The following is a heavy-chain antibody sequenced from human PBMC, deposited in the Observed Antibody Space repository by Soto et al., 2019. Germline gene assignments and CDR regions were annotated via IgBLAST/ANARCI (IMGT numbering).Heavy chain of an antibody. D-gene: IGHD6-19*01. V-gene: IGHV3-33*03. CDR3: AKESIAVKPPPLSGQIYYYYYGMDV. Sequence: HPGGSLRLSCAASGFTFSSYGMHWVRQAPGKGLEWVAVICYDGSNKYYADSVKGRFTISRDNSKNSLYLQMNSLRTEDTALYYCAKESIAVKPPPLSGQIYYYYYGMDVWGQGTTVTVSS. CDR2: ICYDGSNK. J-gene: IGHJ6*02. CDR1: GFTFSSYG.